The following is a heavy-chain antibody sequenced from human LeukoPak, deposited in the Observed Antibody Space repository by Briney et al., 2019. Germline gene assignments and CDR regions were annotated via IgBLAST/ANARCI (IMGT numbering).Heavy chain of an antibody. V-gene: IGHV4-34*01. CDR3: ARDKRVVGVTDY. CDR2: INHSGST. CDR1: GGSFSGYY. J-gene: IGHJ4*02. D-gene: IGHD1-26*01. Sequence: SETLSLTCAVYGGSFSGYYWSWIRQPPGKGLEWIGEINHSGSTNYNPSLKSRVAISVDTSKNQFSLKLSSVTAADTAVCYCARDKRVVGVTDYWGQGTLVTVSS.